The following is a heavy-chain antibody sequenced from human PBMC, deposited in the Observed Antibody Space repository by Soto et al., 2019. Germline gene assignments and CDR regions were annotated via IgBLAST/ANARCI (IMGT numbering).Heavy chain of an antibody. CDR1: GFSLSTSGVG. Sequence: QITLKESGPTLVKPTQTLTLTCTFSGFSLSTSGVGVGWIRQPPGKALEWLALIYWDDDKRYSPSLKSRLIITKDTSKNQVVLTMTNMDPVDTATYYCAHLLLWFGELLAFDYWGQGTLVTVSS. CDR2: IYWDDDK. V-gene: IGHV2-5*02. J-gene: IGHJ4*02. D-gene: IGHD3-10*01. CDR3: AHLLLWFGELLAFDY.